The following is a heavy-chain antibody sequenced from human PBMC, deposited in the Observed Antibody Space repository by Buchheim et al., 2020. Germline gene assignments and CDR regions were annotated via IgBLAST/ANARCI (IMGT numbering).Heavy chain of an antibody. D-gene: IGHD3-22*01. J-gene: IGHJ6*02. CDR2: IHYSGST. V-gene: IGHV4-31*03. CDR1: GGSISSGGYY. CDR3: ARDSPLSGYYPDYSYYGMDV. Sequence: QVQLQESGPGLVKPSQTLSLTCTVSGGSISSGGYYWSWIRQHPGKGLEWIGYIHYSGSTHYNPSLKSRVIISVDTSENQFFLKLSSVTAADTAVYYCARDSPLSGYYPDYSYYGMDVWGQGTT.